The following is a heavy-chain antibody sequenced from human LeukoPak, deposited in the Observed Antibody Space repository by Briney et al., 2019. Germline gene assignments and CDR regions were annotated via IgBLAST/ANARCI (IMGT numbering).Heavy chain of an antibody. Sequence: PGGSLRLSCAASGFTFSSYSMNWVRQAPGKGPEWVSSISSSSSYIYYADSVKGRFTISRDNAKNSLYLQMNSLRAEDTAVYYCARDLAMTTVTIDAFDIWGQGTMVTVSS. CDR1: GFTFSSYS. CDR3: ARDLAMTTVTIDAFDI. J-gene: IGHJ3*02. D-gene: IGHD4-17*01. CDR2: ISSSSSYI. V-gene: IGHV3-21*01.